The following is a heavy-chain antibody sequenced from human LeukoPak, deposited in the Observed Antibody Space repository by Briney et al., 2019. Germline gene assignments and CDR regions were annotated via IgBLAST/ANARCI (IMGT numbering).Heavy chain of an antibody. D-gene: IGHD2-21*02. Sequence: PSETLSLTCTVSGGSISSYYWSWIRQPPGKGLEWIGYIYYSGSTYYNPSLKSRVTISVDTSKNQFSLKLSSVTAADTAVYYCARGNVVVTATSNWFDPWGQGTLVTVSS. CDR1: GGSISSYY. CDR2: IYYSGST. J-gene: IGHJ5*02. V-gene: IGHV4-59*08. CDR3: ARGNVVVTATSNWFDP.